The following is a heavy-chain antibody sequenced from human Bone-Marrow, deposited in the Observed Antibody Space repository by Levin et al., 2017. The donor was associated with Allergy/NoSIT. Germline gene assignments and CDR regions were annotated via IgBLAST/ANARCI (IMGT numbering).Heavy chain of an antibody. CDR3: ARDDCERFGDALYYYYYDGMDV. D-gene: IGHD3-10*01. CDR2: IYYSGST. Sequence: SETLSLTCTVSGGSISSSSYYWGWIRQPPGTGLEWIGSIYYSGSTYYNPSLKSRVTISVDTSKNQFSLKLSSVTAADTAVYYWARDDCERFGDALYYYYYDGMDVWGQGTTVTVSS. V-gene: IGHV4-39*07. CDR1: GGSISSSSYY. J-gene: IGHJ6*02.